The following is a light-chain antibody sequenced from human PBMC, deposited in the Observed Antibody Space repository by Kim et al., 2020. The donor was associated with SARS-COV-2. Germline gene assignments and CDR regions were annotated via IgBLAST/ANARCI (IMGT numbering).Light chain of an antibody. Sequence: GQRVTISCSGSSSHIGSNTVNWYQQRPGTAPTLLIYSNNQRPSGVPDRFSGSKSGTSASLAISGLQSEDEADYYCAAWDDSLNGYVFGTGTKVTVL. CDR3: AAWDDSLNGYV. J-gene: IGLJ1*01. CDR2: SNN. V-gene: IGLV1-44*01. CDR1: SSHIGSNT.